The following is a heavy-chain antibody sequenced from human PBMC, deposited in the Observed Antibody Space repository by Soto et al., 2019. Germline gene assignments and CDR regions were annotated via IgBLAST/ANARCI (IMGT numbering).Heavy chain of an antibody. Sequence: SVKVSCKASGGTFSSYAISWVRQAPGQGLEWMGGIIPIFGTANYAQKFQGRGTITADESTSTAYMELSSLRSEDTAVYYCARGGLAPFNWFAPWGQGTLVTVSS. CDR2: IIPIFGTA. J-gene: IGHJ5*02. V-gene: IGHV1-69*13. CDR1: GGTFSSYA. D-gene: IGHD3-16*01. CDR3: ARGGLAPFNWFAP.